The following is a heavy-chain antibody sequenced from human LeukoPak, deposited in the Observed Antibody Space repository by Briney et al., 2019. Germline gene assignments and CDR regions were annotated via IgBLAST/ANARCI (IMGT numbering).Heavy chain of an antibody. J-gene: IGHJ4*02. Sequence: ASVKVSCKASGYTFTGYYMNWVRQAPAQGLEWMGWISAYNGNTNYAQKLQGRVTMTTDTSTSTAYMELRSLRSDDTAVYYCARSGYCSGGSCYSRRAFFDYWGQGTLVTVSS. CDR3: ARSGYCSGGSCYSRRAFFDY. D-gene: IGHD2-15*01. CDR2: ISAYNGNT. CDR1: GYTFTGYY. V-gene: IGHV1-18*04.